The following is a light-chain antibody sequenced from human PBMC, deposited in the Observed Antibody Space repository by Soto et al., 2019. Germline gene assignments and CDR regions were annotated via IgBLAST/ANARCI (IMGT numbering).Light chain of an antibody. CDR1: QSISSY. V-gene: IGKV1-39*01. CDR2: AAS. CDR3: QQSYSTPLT. J-gene: IGKJ4*01. Sequence: DIQMTQSPSSLSASVGDRVTITCRASQSISSYLNWYQQKPGKAPKLLIYAASSLQSGVPSRFSGSGSGTDFTLNISSLQPEDFATYYCQQSYSTPLTCGGGTKVEIK.